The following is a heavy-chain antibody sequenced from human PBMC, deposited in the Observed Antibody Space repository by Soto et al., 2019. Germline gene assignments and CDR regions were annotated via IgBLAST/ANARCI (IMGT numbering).Heavy chain of an antibody. Sequence: EVQLLESGGGLVQPGGSLRLSCAASGFTFSSYAMSWVRQAPGKGLEWVSAISGSGGSTYYADSVKGRFTISRDNSKNTLYLQMNSLRAEDMAVYYCAKTPDYSSSWYVYWGQGTLVTVSS. CDR1: GFTFSSYA. V-gene: IGHV3-23*01. CDR3: AKTPDYSSSWYVY. D-gene: IGHD6-13*01. CDR2: ISGSGGST. J-gene: IGHJ4*02.